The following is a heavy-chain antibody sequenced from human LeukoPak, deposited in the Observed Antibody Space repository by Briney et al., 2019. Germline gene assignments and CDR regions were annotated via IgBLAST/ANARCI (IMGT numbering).Heavy chain of an antibody. CDR3: ARGMGYAYVWGSYRYELFDP. Sequence: GASVKVSCKASGYTFTSYDINWVRQATGQGLEWMGWMNPNSGNTGYAQKFQGRVTMTRNTSISTAYMELSSLRSEDTAVYYCARGMGYAYVWGSYRYELFDPWGQGTLVTVSS. CDR2: MNPNSGNT. CDR1: GYTFTSYD. D-gene: IGHD3-16*02. V-gene: IGHV1-8*01. J-gene: IGHJ5*02.